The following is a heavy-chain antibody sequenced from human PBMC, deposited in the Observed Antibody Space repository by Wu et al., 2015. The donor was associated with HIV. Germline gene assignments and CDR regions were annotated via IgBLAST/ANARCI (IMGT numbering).Heavy chain of an antibody. Sequence: QVQLVQSGAEVKEPGSSVKVSCKASGGTFSGYAISWVRQAPGQGLEWMGGIIPLFGTANYAQKFQGRVTITADESTSTAYMEVSSLRSEDTAMYYCASLYQTMVREVLGPPXDFWGQGTLVAVSS. D-gene: IGHD3-10*01. J-gene: IGHJ4*02. CDR1: GGTFSGYA. CDR3: ASLYQTMVREVLGPPXDF. CDR2: IIPLFGTA. V-gene: IGHV1-69*12.